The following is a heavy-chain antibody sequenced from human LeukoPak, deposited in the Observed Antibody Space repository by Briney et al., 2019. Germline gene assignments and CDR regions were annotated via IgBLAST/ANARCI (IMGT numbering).Heavy chain of an antibody. CDR1: GGSFSGYY. J-gene: IGHJ6*03. Sequence: SETLSLTCAVYGGSFSGYYWSWIRQPPGKGLEWIGEINHSGSTNYNPSLKSRVTISVDTSKNQFSLKLSSVTAADTAVYYCASIPRLRYCSSTSCYAYNDYYYYYMDVWGKGTTVTISS. V-gene: IGHV4-34*01. D-gene: IGHD2-2*01. CDR2: INHSGST. CDR3: ASIPRLRYCSSTSCYAYNDYYYYYMDV.